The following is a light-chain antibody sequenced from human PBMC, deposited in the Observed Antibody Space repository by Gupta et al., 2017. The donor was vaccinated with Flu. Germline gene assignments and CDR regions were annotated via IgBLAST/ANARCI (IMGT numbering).Light chain of an antibody. J-gene: IGKJ4*01. V-gene: IGKV1-5*03. CDR3: QQDKSYPLT. CDR2: KAP. CDR1: QSFSTY. Sequence: DIQMTQSPSTLSASVGDRVTITCRASQSFSTYLAWYQQKPGKAPRLLIYKAPNLESGVPSRFSDSGSGTEFTLTISSLQPDDFATYYCQQDKSYPLTFGGGTKVEIK.